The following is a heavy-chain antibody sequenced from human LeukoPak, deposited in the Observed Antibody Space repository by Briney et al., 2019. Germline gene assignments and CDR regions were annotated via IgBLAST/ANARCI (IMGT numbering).Heavy chain of an antibody. V-gene: IGHV3-21*01. D-gene: IGHD6-13*01. CDR1: GFTFSSYS. CDR2: ISSSSSYI. J-gene: IGHJ4*02. CDR3: AREGGYSSSWNYFDY. Sequence: GGSLRLSCAASGFTFSSYSMNWVRQAPGKGLEWVSSISSSSSYIYYADSVKGRFTISRDNAKNSLYLQTNSLRAEDTAVYYCAREGGYSSSWNYFDYWGQGTLVTVSS.